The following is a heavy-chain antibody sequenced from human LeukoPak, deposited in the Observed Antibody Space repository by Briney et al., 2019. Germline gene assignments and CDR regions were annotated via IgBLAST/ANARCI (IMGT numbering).Heavy chain of an antibody. CDR3: VKDRNVLAGHALDI. CDR2: ISSSGGST. Sequence: PGGSLRLSCSASGFTFSSYAMHWVRQAPGKGLEYVSAISSSGGSTYYADSVKGRFTISRDNSKNTLYLQMSSLRAEDTAVYYCVKDRNVLAGHALDIWGQGTMVTVSS. D-gene: IGHD6-19*01. V-gene: IGHV3-64D*06. CDR1: GFTFSSYA. J-gene: IGHJ3*02.